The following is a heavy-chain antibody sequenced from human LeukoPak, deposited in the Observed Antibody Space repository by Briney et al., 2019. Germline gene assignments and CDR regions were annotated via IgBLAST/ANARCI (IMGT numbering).Heavy chain of an antibody. V-gene: IGHV4-39*01. CDR1: GGSISSSSYY. Sequence: SETLSLTCTVSGGSISSSSYYWGWIRQPPGKGLEWIGNIFYTGSTYYNPPLKSRVTISVDTSKNQFSLKLSSVTAADTAVYYCARLAFCSGGTCYSGVVDYWGQGTLVTVSS. D-gene: IGHD2-15*01. CDR3: ARLAFCSGGTCYSGVVDY. CDR2: IFYTGST. J-gene: IGHJ4*02.